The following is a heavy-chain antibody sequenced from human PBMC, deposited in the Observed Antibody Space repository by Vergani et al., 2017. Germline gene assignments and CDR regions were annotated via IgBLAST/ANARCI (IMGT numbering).Heavy chain of an antibody. Sequence: QVQLQESGPGLVKPSETLSLTCAVSGYSISSGYYWGWIRQPPGKGLEWIGSIYHSGSTYYNPSLKSRVTISVDTSKNQFSLKLSSVTAADTAVYYCARQGVVAADYYYGMDVWGQGTTVTVSS. D-gene: IGHD2-15*01. CDR3: ARQGVVAADYYYGMDV. CDR2: IYHSGST. J-gene: IGHJ6*02. V-gene: IGHV4-38-2*01. CDR1: GYSISSGYY.